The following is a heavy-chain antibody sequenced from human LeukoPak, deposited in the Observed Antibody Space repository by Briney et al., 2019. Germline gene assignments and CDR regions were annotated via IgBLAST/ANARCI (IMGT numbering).Heavy chain of an antibody. V-gene: IGHV3-30*18. D-gene: IGHD2-2*01. J-gene: IGHJ6*02. CDR3: AKDSTQYCSATSCEYYDGLDV. CDR1: GFSFIRYG. Sequence: GSLRLSCAASGFSFIRYGMNWVRQAPGTGLEWVAFISYDGNNRYYADSVKGRFTISRDNSKNTLYLQVNSLRGEDTALYYCAKDSTQYCSATSCEYYDGLDVWGQGTTVTVSS. CDR2: ISYDGNNR.